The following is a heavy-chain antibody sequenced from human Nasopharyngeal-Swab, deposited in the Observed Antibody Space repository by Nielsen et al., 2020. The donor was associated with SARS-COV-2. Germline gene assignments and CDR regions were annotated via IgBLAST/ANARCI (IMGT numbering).Heavy chain of an antibody. D-gene: IGHD2-2*01. V-gene: IGHV3-30*18. CDR1: GFTFRNHG. CDR3: AKESSTYYYDN. J-gene: IGHJ4*02. CDR2: ISSGGRTQ. Sequence: GGSLRLSCAASGFTFRNHGMHWVRQAPGKGLEWVAIISSGGRTQVYADSVEGRFTISRDDPENTLYLQMNSLRPEDTAVHYCAKESSTYYYDNWGQGTLVTVSS.